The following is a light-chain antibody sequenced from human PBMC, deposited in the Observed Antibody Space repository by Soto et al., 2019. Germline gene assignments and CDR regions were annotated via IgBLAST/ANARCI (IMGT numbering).Light chain of an antibody. J-gene: IGLJ3*02. V-gene: IGLV2-8*01. CDR1: SNDVGAYNY. CDR3: SSYAGSNNPWV. Sequence: QSVLTQPPSASGSPGQSVTISCTGTSNDVGAYNYVCWYQQHPGKAPKLIISEVTKRPSGVPDRFSGSKSGNTASLTVTGLQAEDEADYYCSSYAGSNNPWVFGGGTKLTVL. CDR2: EVT.